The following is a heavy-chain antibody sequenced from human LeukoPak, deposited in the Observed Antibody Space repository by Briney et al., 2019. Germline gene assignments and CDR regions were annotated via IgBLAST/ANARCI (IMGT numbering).Heavy chain of an antibody. CDR2: IYHSGST. J-gene: IGHJ6*03. D-gene: IGHD1-20*01. CDR3: ARLSYNSIYYYYYMDV. CDR1: GYSISSGYY. V-gene: IGHV4-38-2*01. Sequence: PSETLSLTCAVSGYSISSGYYWGWIRQPPGKGLEWIGSIYHSGSTYYNPSLKSRVTISVDTSKNQFSLKLSSVTAADTAVYYCARLSYNSIYYYYYMDVWGKGTTVTVSS.